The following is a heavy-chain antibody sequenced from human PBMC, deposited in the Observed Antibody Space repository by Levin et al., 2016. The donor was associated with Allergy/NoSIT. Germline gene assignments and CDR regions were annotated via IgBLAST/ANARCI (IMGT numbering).Heavy chain of an antibody. CDR3: ARDSLIENWYFDL. J-gene: IGHJ2*01. CDR1: GVAISESY. V-gene: IGHV4-59*01. CDR2: IYYTGST. Sequence: SETLSLTCSVSGVAISESYWAWIRQPPGKELEWIGYIYYTGSTNYNPSLKSRVTISVDTSKNQFSLKLNSVTAADTAVYYCARDSLIENWYFDLWGRGTLVTVSS.